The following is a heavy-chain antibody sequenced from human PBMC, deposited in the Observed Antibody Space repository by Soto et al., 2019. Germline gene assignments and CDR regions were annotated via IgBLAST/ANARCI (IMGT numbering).Heavy chain of an antibody. CDR1: AASISGFY. V-gene: IGHV4-4*07. Sequence: QVQLQESGPGLVKPSETLSLTCTVSAASISGFYWSWIRKSAGKGLEWLGRIYATGTTDYNPSLKSRVMMSVDSSKMKFSLKLRSETAADTAVYYCVRDVTKTLRAWFDPWGQGISVTVAS. J-gene: IGHJ5*02. CDR3: VRDVTKTLRAWFDP. CDR2: IYATGTT. D-gene: IGHD3-16*01.